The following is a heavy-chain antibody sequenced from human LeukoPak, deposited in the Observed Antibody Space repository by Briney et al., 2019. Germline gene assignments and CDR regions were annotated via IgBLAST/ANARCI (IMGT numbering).Heavy chain of an antibody. CDR2: MYYSGST. Sequence: SETLSLTCTVSGGSISSSSYYWGWIRQPPGKGLEWIGSMYYSGSTYYNPSLKSRVTISVDTSKNQFSLKLSSVTAADTAVYYCARAPILYYFDCWGQGTLVTVSS. CDR1: GGSISSSSYY. V-gene: IGHV4-39*01. J-gene: IGHJ4*02. CDR3: ARAPILYYFDC.